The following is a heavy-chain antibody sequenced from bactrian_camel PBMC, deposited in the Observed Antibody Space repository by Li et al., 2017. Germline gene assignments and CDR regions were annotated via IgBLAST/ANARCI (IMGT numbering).Heavy chain of an antibody. Sequence: VESGGGSVQAGGSLRLSCAISGYGYSGNCMGWFRQAPGKEREGVASIYSDDRSTYYADSVKGRFTISQDSAKNTVYLQMSSLKPEDTALYYCAATRRRYASCSPRDARIFGYWGQGTQVTVS. CDR2: IYSDDRST. J-gene: IGHJ6*01. CDR1: GYGYSGNC. CDR3: AATRRRYASCSPRDARIFGY. D-gene: IGHD2*01. V-gene: IGHV3S25*01.